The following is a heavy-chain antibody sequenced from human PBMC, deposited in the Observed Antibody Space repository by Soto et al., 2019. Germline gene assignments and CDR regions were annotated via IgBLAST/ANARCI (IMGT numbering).Heavy chain of an antibody. V-gene: IGHV3-23*01. D-gene: IGHD2-15*01. CDR1: GFTFSSYA. J-gene: IGHJ4*02. CDR3: AKDLGSTIVVVLNYFDY. Sequence: EVQLLESGGGLVQPGGSLRLSCAASGFTFSSYAMSWVRQAPGKGLEWVSAISGSGGSTYYADSVKGRFTISSDNSKNTLYLQMNSLRAESTAVYYCAKDLGSTIVVVLNYFDYWGQGTLVTVSS. CDR2: ISGSGGST.